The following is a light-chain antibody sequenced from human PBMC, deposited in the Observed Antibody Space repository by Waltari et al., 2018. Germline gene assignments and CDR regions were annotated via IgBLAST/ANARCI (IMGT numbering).Light chain of an antibody. Sequence: DIQMTKSPPSVSASVGDRVTISCRASQDVSTWLAWYQQKPGKAPNLLIYGASSLQSGVPSRFSGSGSGTEFTLTINGLQPEDFATYYCQQTDSFPLTFGGGTKVEIK. J-gene: IGKJ4*01. CDR3: QQTDSFPLT. CDR1: QDVSTW. CDR2: GAS. V-gene: IGKV1-12*01.